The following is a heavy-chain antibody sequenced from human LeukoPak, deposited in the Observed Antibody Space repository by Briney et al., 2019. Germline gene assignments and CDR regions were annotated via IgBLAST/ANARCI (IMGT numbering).Heavy chain of an antibody. Sequence: SGGSLRLSCAASGFTFSSYAMSWVSQAPGKGLEWISAISGSGGSTYYADSVKGRFTISRDNSKNTLYLQMNSLRAEDTAVYYCAKGTYYDFWSGYYGDYWGQGTLVTVSS. CDR1: GFTFSSYA. V-gene: IGHV3-23*01. CDR3: AKGTYYDFWSGYYGDY. CDR2: ISGSGGST. J-gene: IGHJ4*02. D-gene: IGHD3-3*01.